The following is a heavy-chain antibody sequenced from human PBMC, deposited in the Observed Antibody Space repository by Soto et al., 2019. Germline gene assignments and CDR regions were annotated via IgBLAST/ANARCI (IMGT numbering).Heavy chain of an antibody. CDR1: GGSVSSGSYY. Sequence: PSETLSLTCTVSGGSVSSGSYYWSWIRQPPGKGLEWIGYIYYSGSTNYNPSLKSRVTISVDTSKNQFSLKLSSVTAADTAVYYWARFMTTLIFFAYWGRGPLVPVPS. CDR3: ARFMTTLIFFAY. D-gene: IGHD3-16*01. J-gene: IGHJ4*02. CDR2: IYYSGST. V-gene: IGHV4-61*01.